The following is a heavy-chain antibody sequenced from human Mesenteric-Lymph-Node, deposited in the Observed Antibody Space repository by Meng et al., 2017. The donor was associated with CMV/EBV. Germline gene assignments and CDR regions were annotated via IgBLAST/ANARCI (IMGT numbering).Heavy chain of an antibody. D-gene: IGHD2-2*03. J-gene: IGHJ6*02. CDR1: GYTFTSYG. V-gene: IGHV1-18*01. CDR3: ARDLVPSRLVSVALGYGNYGMDV. CDR2: VSGNNGDR. Sequence: ASVKVSCKASGYTFTSYGISWVRQAPGQGLEWMGWVSGNNGDRKYVQKFQGRVTMTTDTSTTTAYMELRSLRSDDTAVYYCARDLVPSRLVSVALGYGNYGMDVWGQGTTVTVSS.